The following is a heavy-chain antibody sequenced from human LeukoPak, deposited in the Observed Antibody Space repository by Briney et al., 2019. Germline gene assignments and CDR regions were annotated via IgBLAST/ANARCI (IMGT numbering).Heavy chain of an antibody. CDR1: GGSISSGDYY. D-gene: IGHD3-10*01. CDR2: IYYSGST. Sequence: SETLSLTCTVSGGSISSGDYYWSWIRQPPGKGLEWIGYIYYSGSTCYNPSLKSRVTISVDTSKNQFSLKLSSVTAADTAVYYCARASFAPGGGDYWGQGTLVTVSS. V-gene: IGHV4-30-4*08. J-gene: IGHJ4*02. CDR3: ARASFAPGGGDY.